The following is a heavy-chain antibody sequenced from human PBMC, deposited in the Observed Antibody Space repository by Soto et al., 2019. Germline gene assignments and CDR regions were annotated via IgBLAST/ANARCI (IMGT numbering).Heavy chain of an antibody. V-gene: IGHV4-59*01. Sequence: QVQLQESGPGLVKPSETLSLTCPVSGGSISSYYWSWIRQPPGKGLEWIGFIFYSGSTSYNPSLKSRVTISIDTSEYPFSLKLNSVTAADTAVYYCASMIGDPVLSFDSWGQGTLVAVSS. D-gene: IGHD3-10*02. CDR2: IFYSGST. J-gene: IGHJ5*01. CDR3: ASMIGDPVLSFDS. CDR1: GGSISSYY.